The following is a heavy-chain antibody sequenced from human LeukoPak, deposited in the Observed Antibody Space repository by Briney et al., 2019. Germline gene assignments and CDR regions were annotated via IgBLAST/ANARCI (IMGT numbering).Heavy chain of an antibody. CDR1: GFTFSSYA. V-gene: IGHV3-30-3*01. CDR3: ARDPMVVVPAAGTAFDI. J-gene: IGHJ3*02. CDR2: ISYDGSNK. Sequence: GGSLRLSCAASGFTFSSYAMHWVRQAPGKGLEWVAVISYDGSNKYYADSVKGRFTISRDNSKNTLYVQMNSLTAEDTAVYYCARDPMVVVPAAGTAFDIWGQGTMVTVSS. D-gene: IGHD2-2*01.